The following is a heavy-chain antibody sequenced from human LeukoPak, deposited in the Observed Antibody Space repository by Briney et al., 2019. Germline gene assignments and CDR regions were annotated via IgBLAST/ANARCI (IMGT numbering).Heavy chain of an antibody. CDR1: GGSISNYY. CDR3: ARVRHSSGWSDFDY. V-gene: IGHV4-59*01. CDR2: IYYSGAT. J-gene: IGHJ4*02. D-gene: IGHD6-19*01. Sequence: SETQSLTCTVSGGSISNYYWTWIRQPPGKGLEWIGYIYYSGATNYNPSLKSRVTISVDTSKNQFSLKLSSVTAADTAVYYCARVRHSSGWSDFDYWGQGTLVTVSS.